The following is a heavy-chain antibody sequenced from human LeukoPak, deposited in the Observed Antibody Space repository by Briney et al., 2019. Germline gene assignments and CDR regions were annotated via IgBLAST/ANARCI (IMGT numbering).Heavy chain of an antibody. CDR2: INPSGGST. D-gene: IGHD3-10*01. V-gene: IGHV1-46*01. CDR3: ARDHNGSGSYYLPYYYYYYMDV. J-gene: IGHJ6*03. CDR1: GYTFTTYY. Sequence: GASVKVSCKPSGYTFTTYYIHWVRQAPGQGLEWMGIINPSGGSTSYAQKFQGRVTMTRDTSTSTVYMELSSLRSEDTAVYYCARDHNGSGSYYLPYYYYYYMDVWGKGTTVTISS.